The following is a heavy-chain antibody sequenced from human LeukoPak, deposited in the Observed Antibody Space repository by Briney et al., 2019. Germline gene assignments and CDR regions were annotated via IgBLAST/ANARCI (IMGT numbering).Heavy chain of an antibody. Sequence: SETLSLTCTVSGDSVIIYYWSGIRQPPGKGLEWIGYIYYRGNTNYNPSLKSRVTMAVDTSKNQFSLKVSSVTAADTAVYYCARAGNNWSFDYWGQGTLVTVSS. CDR3: ARAGNNWSFDY. CDR2: IYYRGNT. CDR1: GDSVIIYY. V-gene: IGHV4-59*02. D-gene: IGHD1-1*01. J-gene: IGHJ4*02.